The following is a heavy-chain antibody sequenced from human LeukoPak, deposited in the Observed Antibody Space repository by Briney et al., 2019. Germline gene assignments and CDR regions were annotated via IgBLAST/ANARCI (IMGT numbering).Heavy chain of an antibody. V-gene: IGHV3-33*01. J-gene: IGHJ6*03. D-gene: IGHD2-15*01. CDR3: ARQMVEGQQNYYMDV. Sequence: GGSLRLSCAASGFTFNRYGMHWVRQAPGKGLEWVAFTGPDGKKTFYGDSLNGRFAISRDNFEDTVFLQMNTMRAEDTAVYYCARQMVEGQQNYYMDVWGNGTTVTVSS. CDR1: GFTFNRYG. CDR2: TGPDGKKT.